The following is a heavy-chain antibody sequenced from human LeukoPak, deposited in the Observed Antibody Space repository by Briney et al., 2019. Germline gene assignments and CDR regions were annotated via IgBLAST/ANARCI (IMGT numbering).Heavy chain of an antibody. Sequence: SGGSLRLSCAASGFTFSSYSMNWVRQAPGKGLEWVASISSSSSYIYYADSVKGRFTISRDNAKNSLYLHMNSQRAEDTAVYYCARDRGRGVGEFSHWGQGTLVTVSS. CDR2: ISSSSSYI. J-gene: IGHJ4*02. V-gene: IGHV3-21*01. D-gene: IGHD3-10*01. CDR3: ARDRGRGVGEFSH. CDR1: GFTFSSYS.